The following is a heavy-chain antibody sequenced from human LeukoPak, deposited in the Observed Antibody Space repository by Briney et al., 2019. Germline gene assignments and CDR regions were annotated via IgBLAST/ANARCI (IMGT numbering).Heavy chain of an antibody. D-gene: IGHD4-17*01. CDR1: GYTFNNYG. CDR3: ARVASVDGDVDY. V-gene: IGHV1-69*04. Sequence: SVKVSCKASGYTFNNYGFSWVRQAPGQGLEWMGRLIPDLGSANYAQKFQGRVTITADKFTTTAYMELSSLRSEDTAVYYCARVASVDGDVDYWGQGTPVTVSS. J-gene: IGHJ4*02. CDR2: LIPDLGSA.